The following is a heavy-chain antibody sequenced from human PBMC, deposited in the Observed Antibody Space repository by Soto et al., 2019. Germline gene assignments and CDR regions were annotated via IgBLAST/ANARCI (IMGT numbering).Heavy chain of an antibody. V-gene: IGHV3-74*03. CDR3: VRDMQLSRHVS. CDR1: GLTFRSYW. CDR2: INTDGSVA. D-gene: IGHD2-2*01. J-gene: IGHJ5*02. Sequence: EVQLVESGGGLVQPGESLRLSCAASGLTFRSYWMHWVRQAPGKGLVWVSRINTDGSVAMYVDSVKGRFTISRDNAKNTRFLHMNSLRAEDTAVYYCVRDMQLSRHVSWGQGTLVTVSS.